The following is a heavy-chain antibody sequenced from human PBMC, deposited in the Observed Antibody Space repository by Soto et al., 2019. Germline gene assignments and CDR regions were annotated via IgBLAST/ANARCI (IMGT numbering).Heavy chain of an antibody. J-gene: IGHJ6*02. CDR3: ARVNGYYRSYYYYGMDV. CDR2: INHSGST. D-gene: IGHD3-3*01. Sequence: SETLSLTCAVYGGSFSGYYWSWIRQPPGKGLEWIGEINHSGSTNYNPSLKSRVTISVDTSKNQFSLKLSSVTAADTAVYYCARVNGYYRSYYYYGMDVWGQGTTVTVSS. CDR1: GGSFSGYY. V-gene: IGHV4-34*01.